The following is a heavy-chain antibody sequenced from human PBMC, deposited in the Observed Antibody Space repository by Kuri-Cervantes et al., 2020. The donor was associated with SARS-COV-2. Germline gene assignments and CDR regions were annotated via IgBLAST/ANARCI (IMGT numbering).Heavy chain of an antibody. CDR3: TTEEIVVVPAARIGDYYYYYYGMDV. J-gene: IGHJ6*02. Sequence: GESLKISCAASGFTFSNAWMNWVRQAPGKGLEWVGRIKSKTDGGTTDYAAPVKGRFTISRDDSKNTLYLQMNGLKTEDTAVYYCTTEEIVVVPAARIGDYYYYYYGMDVWGQGTTVTVSS. CDR1: GFTFSNAW. D-gene: IGHD2-2*01. CDR2: IKSKTDGGTT. V-gene: IGHV3-15*07.